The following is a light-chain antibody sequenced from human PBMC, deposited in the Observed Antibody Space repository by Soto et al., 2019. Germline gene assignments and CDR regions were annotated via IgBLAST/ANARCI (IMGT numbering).Light chain of an antibody. J-gene: IGLJ1*01. CDR2: EVS. CDR3: NSYTSSSALV. Sequence: QSVLTQPASVSGSPGQSITISCTGTSSDVGGYNYVSWYQHYPGKAPKLMIYEVSNRPSGVSNRFSGSKSGNTASLTISGLQAEDEADYYCNSYTSSSALVFGAGTKVT. V-gene: IGLV2-14*01. CDR1: SSDVGGYNY.